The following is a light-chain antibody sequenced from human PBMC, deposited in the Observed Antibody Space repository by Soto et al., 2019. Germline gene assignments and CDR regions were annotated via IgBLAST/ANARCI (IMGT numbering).Light chain of an antibody. Sequence: QSVLTQPPSVSGSPGQSVAISCTGTSSDVGSYNRVSWYQQPPGTAPKLMIFDVSNRPSGVPDRFSGSKSGNTASLTISGLQAEDEAYYYCSSYTTSSTYVFGTGTKVTGL. J-gene: IGLJ1*01. CDR1: SSDVGSYNR. V-gene: IGLV2-18*02. CDR3: SSYTTSSTYV. CDR2: DVS.